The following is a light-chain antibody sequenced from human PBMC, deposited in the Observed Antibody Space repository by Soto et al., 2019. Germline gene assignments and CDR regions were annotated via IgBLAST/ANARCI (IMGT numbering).Light chain of an antibody. J-gene: IGLJ2*01. CDR3: QSYDSSLTNAV. V-gene: IGLV1-40*01. CDR1: SSNIGAGYD. CDR2: GNN. Sequence: QTVVTQPPSVSGTPGQTITISCTGSSSNIGAGYDVHWYQQLPGRAPKLLIYGNNNRPSGVPDRFSGSKSGTSVSLAITGLRSEDEADYHCQSYDSSLTNAVFGGGTKLTVL.